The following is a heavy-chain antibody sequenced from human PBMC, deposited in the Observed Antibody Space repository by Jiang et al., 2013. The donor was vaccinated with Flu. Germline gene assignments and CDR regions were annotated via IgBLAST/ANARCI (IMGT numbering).Heavy chain of an antibody. D-gene: IGHD1-26*01. Sequence: GAEVKKPGESLKISCKGSGYSFTSYWIGWVRQMPGKGLEWMGIIYPGDSDTRYSPSFQGQVTISADKSISTAYLQWSSLKASDTAMYYCARLPLLLLRVSPYYYYYGMDVWGKGTTVTVSS. CDR3: ARLPLLLLRVSPYYYYYGMDV. CDR1: GYSFTSYW. J-gene: IGHJ6*04. CDR2: IYPGDSDT. V-gene: IGHV5-51*01.